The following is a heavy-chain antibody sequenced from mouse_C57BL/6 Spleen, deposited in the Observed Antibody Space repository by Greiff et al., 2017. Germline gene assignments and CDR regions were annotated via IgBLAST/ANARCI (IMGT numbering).Heavy chain of an antibody. CDR1: GYTFTDYY. CDR3: ARTAVVDYFDY. D-gene: IGHD1-1*01. V-gene: IGHV1-26*01. Sequence: VQLQQSGPELVKPGASVKISCKASGYTFTDYYMNWVKQSHGKSLEWIGDINPNNGGTSYNQKFKGKATLTVDKSSSTAYMELRSLTSEDSAVYYCARTAVVDYFDYWGQGTTLTVSS. CDR2: INPNNGGT. J-gene: IGHJ2*01.